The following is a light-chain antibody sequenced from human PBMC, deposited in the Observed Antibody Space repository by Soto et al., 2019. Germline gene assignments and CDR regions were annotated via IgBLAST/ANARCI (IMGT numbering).Light chain of an antibody. CDR1: SSDIGRYKF. J-gene: IGLJ2*01. Sequence: QSVLTQPASVSGSPGQSITISCTGTSSDIGRYKFVSWFQQHPGKAPKLMIFEGTNRSSGVSNRFSGSKSGNTASLTISGLQAEDEAIYFCSSSTNTNTLVIFGGGTKLTVL. CDR3: SSSTNTNTLVI. V-gene: IGLV2-14*01. CDR2: EGT.